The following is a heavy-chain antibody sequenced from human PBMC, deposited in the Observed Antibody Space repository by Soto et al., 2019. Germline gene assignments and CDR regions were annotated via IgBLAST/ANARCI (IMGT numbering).Heavy chain of an antibody. V-gene: IGHV4-30-4*01. CDR1: GGSISSGDYY. D-gene: IGHD6-13*01. CDR3: ARDGIPAAGSD. Sequence: PSETLSLTCTVSGGSISSGDYYWSWIRQPPGKGLEWIGYIYYSGSTYYNPSLKSRVTISVDTSKNQFSLKLSSVTAADTAVYYCARDGIPAAGSDWGQGTLVTVSS. CDR2: IYYSGST. J-gene: IGHJ4*02.